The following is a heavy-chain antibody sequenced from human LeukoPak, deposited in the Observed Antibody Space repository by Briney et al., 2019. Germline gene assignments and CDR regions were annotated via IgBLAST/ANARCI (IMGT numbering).Heavy chain of an antibody. CDR2: INPNSGNT. D-gene: IGHD3-22*01. Sequence: GASVKVSCKASGYTFTSYDINWVRQATGRGLEWMGWINPNSGNTGYAQKFQGRVTMTRNTSISTAYMELSSLRSEDTAVYSCARGFYDSSGSYFDYWGQGTLVTVSS. CDR3: ARGFYDSSGSYFDY. V-gene: IGHV1-8*01. J-gene: IGHJ4*02. CDR1: GYTFTSYD.